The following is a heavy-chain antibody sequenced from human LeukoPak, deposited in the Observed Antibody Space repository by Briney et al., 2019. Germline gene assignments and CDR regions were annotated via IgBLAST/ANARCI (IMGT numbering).Heavy chain of an antibody. CDR3: ARDWHPGYYDSSGSYYFDY. V-gene: IGHV1-69*04. J-gene: IGHJ4*02. CDR2: IIPILGIA. CDR1: GGTFSSYA. D-gene: IGHD3-22*01. Sequence: SVKVSCKASGGTFSSYAISWVRQAPGQGLEWMGRIIPILGIANYAQKFQGRVTITADKSTSTAYMELSSLRSEDTAVYYCARDWHPGYYDSSGSYYFDYWGQGTLVTVSS.